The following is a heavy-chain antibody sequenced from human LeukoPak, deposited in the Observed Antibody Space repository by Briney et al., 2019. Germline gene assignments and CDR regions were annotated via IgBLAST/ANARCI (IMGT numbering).Heavy chain of an antibody. D-gene: IGHD1-26*01. J-gene: IGHJ4*02. V-gene: IGHV1-18*01. Sequence: ASVKVSCRGFGYNFTNYGSSWVRQAPGQRLEWMGWISGYNGNTDYAQKFQARVTMTTDTSTSTGYLELRSLRSDDTAVYYCARAGRLKSGSNIYWGRGTLVTVSS. CDR2: ISGYNGNT. CDR1: GYNFTNYG. CDR3: ARAGRLKSGSNIY.